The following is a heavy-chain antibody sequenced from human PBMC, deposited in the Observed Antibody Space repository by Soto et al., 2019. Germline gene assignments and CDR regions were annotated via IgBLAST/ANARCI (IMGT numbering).Heavy chain of an antibody. J-gene: IGHJ4*02. Sequence: QVQLQQWGAGLLKPSETLSLTCAVYGGSFSGYYWTWIRQRPGTGLEWIGEINHSGSTNYNLSLKSRVTISVDTSKNQFSLKLTSVTAADTAVYYCARDKITGLFDYWGQGTLVTVSS. CDR2: INHSGST. CDR1: GGSFSGYY. V-gene: IGHV4-34*01. D-gene: IGHD2-8*02. CDR3: ARDKITGLFDY.